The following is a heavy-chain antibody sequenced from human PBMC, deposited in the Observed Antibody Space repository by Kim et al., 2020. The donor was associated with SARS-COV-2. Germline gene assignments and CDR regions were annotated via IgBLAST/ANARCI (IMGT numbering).Heavy chain of an antibody. CDR1: GGSISSYY. CDR3: ARDPGLYSSSWLDY. CDR2: IYTSGST. J-gene: IGHJ4*02. Sequence: SETLSLTCTVSGGSISSYYWSWIRQPAGKGLEWIGRIYTSGSTNYNPSLKSRVTMSVDTSKNQFSLKLGSVTAADTAVYYCARDPGLYSSSWLDYWGQGTLVTVSS. V-gene: IGHV4-4*07. D-gene: IGHD6-13*01.